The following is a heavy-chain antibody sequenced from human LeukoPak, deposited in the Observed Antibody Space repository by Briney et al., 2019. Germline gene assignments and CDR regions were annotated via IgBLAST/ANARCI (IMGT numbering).Heavy chain of an antibody. D-gene: IGHD3-10*01. V-gene: IGHV4-4*07. J-gene: IGHJ5*02. CDR2: VYSSGNT. Sequence: PSETLSLTCTVSGGSISGYFWTWIRQPAGKGLEWVGRVYSSGNTNYNPSLKSRHIMSVDMSKNQFSLNRSSVTAADTAVYYCARGVAVRGAYNYFGRWGQGTLVTVS. CDR1: GGSISGYF. CDR3: ARGVAVRGAYNYFGR.